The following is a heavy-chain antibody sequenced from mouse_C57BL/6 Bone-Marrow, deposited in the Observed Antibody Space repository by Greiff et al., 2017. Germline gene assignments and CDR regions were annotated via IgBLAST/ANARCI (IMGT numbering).Heavy chain of an antibody. CDR3: ARGDYYGRERFYAMDY. CDR1: GYSITSGYY. CDR2: ISYDGSN. Sequence: EVQLQESGPGLVKPSQSLSLTCSVTGYSITSGYYWNWIRQFPGNKLEWMGYISYDGSNNYNPTLKNRISITHDTSKNQFFLKLNSVSTEDTTTYYCARGDYYGRERFYAMDYWGQGTSVTVSS. V-gene: IGHV3-6*01. D-gene: IGHD1-1*01. J-gene: IGHJ4*01.